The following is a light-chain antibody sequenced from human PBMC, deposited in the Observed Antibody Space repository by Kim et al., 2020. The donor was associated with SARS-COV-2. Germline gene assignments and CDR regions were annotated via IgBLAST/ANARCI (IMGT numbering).Light chain of an antibody. CDR2: DVT. CDR3: SSYTSTTTSGV. Sequence: QSITISCAGTSSDVGGHNYVSWYKQHPGKAPKLMIYDVTKRPSGVSNRFSGSKSGNTASLTISGLQAEDEADYYCSSYTSTTTSGVFGGGTKLTVL. V-gene: IGLV2-14*04. J-gene: IGLJ3*02. CDR1: SSDVGGHNY.